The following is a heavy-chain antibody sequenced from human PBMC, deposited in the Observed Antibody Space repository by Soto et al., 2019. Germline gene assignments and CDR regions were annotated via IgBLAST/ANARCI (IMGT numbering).Heavy chain of an antibody. CDR1: GFTFKDAW. CDR3: TTDLRAATTGAWRGAFDL. CDR2: IKGKSDGGTT. V-gene: IGHV3-15*01. J-gene: IGHJ3*01. Sequence: GGSLRLSCAASGFTFKDAWMTWVRQAPGKGLEWVGRIKGKSDGGTTDYPAPVKGRFTISRDDSKNTLFLEVTGLKTEDTAVYYCTTDLRAATTGAWRGAFDLWGQGTLVTVSS. D-gene: IGHD1-1*01.